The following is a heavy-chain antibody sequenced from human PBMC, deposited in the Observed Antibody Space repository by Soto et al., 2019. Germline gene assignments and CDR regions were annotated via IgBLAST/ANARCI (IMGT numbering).Heavy chain of an antibody. CDR2: ISGSGGST. J-gene: IGHJ4*02. CDR3: AKDLGTIPYPAVFDY. D-gene: IGHD3-3*01. V-gene: IGHV3-23*01. Sequence: GGSLRLSCAASGFTFSSYAMSWVRQAPGKGLEWVSAISGSGGSTYYADSVKGRFTISRDNYKNTLYLQMNSLRAEDTAVYYCAKDLGTIPYPAVFDYWGQGTLVTVSS. CDR1: GFTFSSYA.